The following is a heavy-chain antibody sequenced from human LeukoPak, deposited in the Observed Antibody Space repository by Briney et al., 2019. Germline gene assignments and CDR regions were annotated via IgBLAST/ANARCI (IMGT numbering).Heavy chain of an antibody. V-gene: IGHV3-30*04. CDR3: AREEGGYGFWSGYVDY. J-gene: IGHJ4*02. Sequence: GRSLRLSCAASGFTFSSYAMHWVRQAPGKGLEWVAVISYDGSNKYYADSVKGRFTISRDNAKNSLYLQMNSLRAEDTALYYCAREEGGYGFWSGYVDYWGQGALVTVSS. CDR1: GFTFSSYA. D-gene: IGHD3-3*01. CDR2: ISYDGSNK.